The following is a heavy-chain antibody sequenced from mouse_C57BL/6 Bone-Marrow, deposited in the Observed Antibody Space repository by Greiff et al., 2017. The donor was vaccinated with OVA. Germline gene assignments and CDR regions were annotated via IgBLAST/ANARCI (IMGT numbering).Heavy chain of an antibody. CDR2: ISDGGSYT. V-gene: IGHV5-4*01. J-gene: IGHJ4*01. D-gene: IGHD2-10*01. Sequence: EVQVVESGGGLVKPGGSLKLSCAASGFTFSSYAMSWVRQTPEQRLEWVATISDGGSYTYYPDNVKGRSTMSRDNAKNNLYLQMSHLKSEDTAMYYCARDAYPGMDYWGQGTSVTVSS. CDR1: GFTFSSYA. CDR3: ARDAYPGMDY.